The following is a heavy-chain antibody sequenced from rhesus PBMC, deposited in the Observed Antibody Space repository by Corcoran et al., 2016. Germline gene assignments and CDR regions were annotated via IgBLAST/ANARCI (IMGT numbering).Heavy chain of an antibody. CDR3: ATLTYDNGYFDL. V-gene: IGHV1-111*02. Sequence: EVQLVQSGAEVKKPGASVKISCKASGYTFTDYYLHWVRQAPGKGLEWVELIDPENGETLHAQKFQPRVTITADPSTDTAYMDLSSLTSEDTAVYYCATLTYDNGYFDLWGPGTPITISS. J-gene: IGHJ2*01. D-gene: IGHD3-40*01. CDR1: GYTFTDYY. CDR2: IDPENGET.